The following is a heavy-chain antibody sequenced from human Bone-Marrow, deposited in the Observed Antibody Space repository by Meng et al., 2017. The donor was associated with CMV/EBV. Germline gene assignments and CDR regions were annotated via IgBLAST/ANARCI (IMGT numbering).Heavy chain of an antibody. V-gene: IGHV3-21*01. D-gene: IGHD5-12*01. Sequence: AASGFTFNNYNMNWVRQAPGKGLEWVSSISRSSTYIYYADSVKGRFTISRDNAKSSLYLQVNSLRAGDTALYYCARDQDGYDSTFDYWGQGTLVTVSS. CDR1: GFTFNNYN. J-gene: IGHJ4*02. CDR3: ARDQDGYDSTFDY. CDR2: ISRSSTYI.